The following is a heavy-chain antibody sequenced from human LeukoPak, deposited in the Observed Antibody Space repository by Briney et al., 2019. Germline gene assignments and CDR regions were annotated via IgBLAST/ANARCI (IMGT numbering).Heavy chain of an antibody. CDR3: ARGVVRGVMGNWFDP. Sequence: SVKVSCKASGGTFSSYAISWVRQAPGQGLEWMGGIIPIFGTANYAQKFQGRVTITTDESTSTAYMELSSLRSEDTAVYYCARGVVRGVMGNWFDPWGQGTLVTVSS. J-gene: IGHJ5*02. D-gene: IGHD3-10*01. CDR1: GGTFSSYA. V-gene: IGHV1-69*05. CDR2: IIPIFGTA.